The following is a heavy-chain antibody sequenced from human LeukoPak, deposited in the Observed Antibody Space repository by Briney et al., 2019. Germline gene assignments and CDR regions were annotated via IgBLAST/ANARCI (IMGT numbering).Heavy chain of an antibody. CDR1: RFTFSNYW. CDR3: AKDIQLST. V-gene: IGHV3-74*01. J-gene: IGHJ3*01. D-gene: IGHD5-24*01. CDR2: INTDGSST. Sequence: QPGGSLILSCAASRFTFSNYWMHWVRQAPGKGLVWVSRINTDGSSTTYADSVKGRFTISRDNSKHTLSLQMNSLRVEDTVIYYCAKDIQLSTWGLGTMVTVSS.